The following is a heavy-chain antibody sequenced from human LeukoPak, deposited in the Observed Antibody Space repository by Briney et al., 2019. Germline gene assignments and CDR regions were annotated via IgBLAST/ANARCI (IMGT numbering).Heavy chain of an antibody. CDR2: ISSSSSSI. D-gene: IGHD6-13*01. CDR1: GFTFSSYS. J-gene: IGHJ4*02. Sequence: PGGSLRLSCAASGFTFSSYSMNWVRQAPGKGLECVSSISSSSSSIYYADSVKARFTISRDDAKNSLYLQMNSLRAEDTAVYYCARTATDTREFDYWGQGTLVTVSS. CDR3: ARTATDTREFDY. V-gene: IGHV3-21*01.